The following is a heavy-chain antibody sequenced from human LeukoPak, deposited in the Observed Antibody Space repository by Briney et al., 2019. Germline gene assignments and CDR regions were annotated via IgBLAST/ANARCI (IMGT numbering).Heavy chain of an antibody. CDR3: AREGGSGYSPLYFDY. CDR2: INPSGGST. D-gene: IGHD3-22*01. J-gene: IGHJ4*02. CDR1: GYTFTSYY. V-gene: IGHV1-46*01. Sequence: ASVKVSCKASGYTFTSYYMHWVRQAPGQGLEWMGIINPSGGSTSYAQKFQGRVTMTRDTSTSTVYMELSSLRSEDTAVYYCAREGGSGYSPLYFDYWGQGTLVTVSS.